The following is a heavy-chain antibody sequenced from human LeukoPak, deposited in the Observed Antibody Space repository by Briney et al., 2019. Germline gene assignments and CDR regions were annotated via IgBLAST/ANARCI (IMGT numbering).Heavy chain of an antibody. CDR3: ARDGRITMVRGVIPFDY. V-gene: IGHV3-48*04. CDR1: GFTFSSYS. D-gene: IGHD3-10*01. CDR2: ISSSSSTI. J-gene: IGHJ4*02. Sequence: GGSLRLSCAASGFTFSSYSMNWVRQAPGKGLEWVSYISSSSSTIYYADSVKGRFTISRDNAKNSLYLQMNSLRAEDTAVYYCARDGRITMVRGVIPFDYWGQGTLVTVSS.